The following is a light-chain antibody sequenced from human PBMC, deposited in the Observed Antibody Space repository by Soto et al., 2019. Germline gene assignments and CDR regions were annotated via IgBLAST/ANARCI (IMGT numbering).Light chain of an antibody. CDR3: QQRTDRPPWT. CDR1: QSVMSSY. V-gene: IGKV3D-20*02. Sequence: EIVLTESPCTLSLSPVNRATLSCSAIQSVMSSYLAWYQQKPGQTPRLLIYAASSRATGIPDRFSGSGSGTDFTLSISSLEPEDFAVYYCQQRTDRPPWTFGQGTKVDIK. J-gene: IGKJ1*01. CDR2: AAS.